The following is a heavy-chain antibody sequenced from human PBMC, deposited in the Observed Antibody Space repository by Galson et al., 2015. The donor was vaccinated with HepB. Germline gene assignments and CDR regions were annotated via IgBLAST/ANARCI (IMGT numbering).Heavy chain of an antibody. J-gene: IGHJ5*02. CDR3: ARSLWFGELLAGPNNWFDP. CDR2: IDPSDSYT. D-gene: IGHD3-10*01. CDR1: GYSFTSYW. V-gene: IGHV5-10-1*01. Sequence: QSGAEVKKPGESLRISCKGSGYSFTSYWISWVRQMPGKGLEWMGRIDPSDSYTNYSPSFQGHVTISADKSISTAYLQWSSLKASDTAMYYCARSLWFGELLAGPNNWFDPWGQGTLVTVSS.